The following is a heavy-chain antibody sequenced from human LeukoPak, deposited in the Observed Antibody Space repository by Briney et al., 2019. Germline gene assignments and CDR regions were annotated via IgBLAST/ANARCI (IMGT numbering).Heavy chain of an antibody. D-gene: IGHD3-10*01. V-gene: IGHV4-59*08. CDR3: ARLGAYGSGTDY. Sequence: PSETLSLTCTVSGGSISSYYWSWIRRPPGKGLEWIGYIYYSGSTNYNPSLKSRVTISVDTSKNQFSLKLSSVTAADTAVYYCARLGAYGSGTDYWGQGTLVTVSS. J-gene: IGHJ4*02. CDR1: GGSISSYY. CDR2: IYYSGST.